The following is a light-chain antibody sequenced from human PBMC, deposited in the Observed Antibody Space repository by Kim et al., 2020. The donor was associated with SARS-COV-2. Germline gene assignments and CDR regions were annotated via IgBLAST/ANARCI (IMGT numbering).Light chain of an antibody. CDR2: QDS. Sequence: SYELTQPPSVSVSPGQTASITCSGDKLGDKYACWYQQKPRQSPVLVIYQDSKRPSGIPERFSGSNSGNTATLTISGTQAMDEADYYCQAWDSSTWVFGGGTQLTVL. J-gene: IGLJ3*02. CDR1: KLGDKY. CDR3: QAWDSSTWV. V-gene: IGLV3-1*01.